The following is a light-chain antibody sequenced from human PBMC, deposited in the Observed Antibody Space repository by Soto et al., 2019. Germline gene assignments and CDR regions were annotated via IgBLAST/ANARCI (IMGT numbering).Light chain of an antibody. J-gene: IGKJ1*01. Sequence: EIVMTQSPATLSVSPGERATLSCKASESVSSNLAWYQQKPGQAPRLLIYGASTRATGNPARFSGSGSGTDFTLTISRLEPEDFAVYYCQQYGRTFGQGTKVDIK. CDR1: ESVSSN. CDR2: GAS. V-gene: IGKV3-15*01. CDR3: QQYGRT.